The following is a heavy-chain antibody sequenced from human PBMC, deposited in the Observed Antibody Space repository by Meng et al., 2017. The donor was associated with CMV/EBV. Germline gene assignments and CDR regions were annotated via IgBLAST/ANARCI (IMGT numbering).Heavy chain of an antibody. J-gene: IGHJ6*02. CDR1: GFTFSRSA. CDR2: ISYDGSNK. CDR3: ARPTYYDFWSGYPWDV. D-gene: IGHD3-3*01. V-gene: IGHV3-30*04. Sequence: GGSLRLSCAASGFTFSRSAMHWVRQAPGKGLAWVAVISYDGSNKHYADSVKGRLTISRDNSKNTLYLQMKSLRADDTAVYYCARPTYYDFWSGYPWDVWGQGTTVTDSS.